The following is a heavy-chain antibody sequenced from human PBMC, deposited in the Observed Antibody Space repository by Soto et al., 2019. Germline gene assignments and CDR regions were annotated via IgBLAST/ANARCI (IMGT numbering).Heavy chain of an antibody. Sequence: PSETLSLTCTVSGGSVSSGSYYWSWIRQPPGKGLEWIGYIYYSGSTNYNPSLKSRVTISVDTSKNQFSLKLSSVTAADTAVYYCARSDSYYYDSSGYYYVPDAFDSWGQGKMVTFSS. CDR3: ARSDSYYYDSSGYYYVPDAFDS. CDR1: GGSVSSGSYY. J-gene: IGHJ3*02. CDR2: IYYSGST. D-gene: IGHD3-22*01. V-gene: IGHV4-61*01.